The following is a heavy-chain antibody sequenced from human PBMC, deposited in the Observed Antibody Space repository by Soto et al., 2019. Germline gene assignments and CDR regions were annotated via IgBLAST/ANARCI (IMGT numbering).Heavy chain of an antibody. D-gene: IGHD4-17*01. J-gene: IGHJ4*02. CDR3: ARGRLPPVEPTVARTYFDY. Sequence: SETLSLTCAVYGGSFSGYYWSWIRQPPGKGLEWIGEINHSGSTNYNPSLKSRVTISVDTSKNQFSLKLSSVTAADTAVYYCARGRLPPVEPTVARTYFDYWGQGTLVTVSS. V-gene: IGHV4-34*01. CDR1: GGSFSGYY. CDR2: INHSGST.